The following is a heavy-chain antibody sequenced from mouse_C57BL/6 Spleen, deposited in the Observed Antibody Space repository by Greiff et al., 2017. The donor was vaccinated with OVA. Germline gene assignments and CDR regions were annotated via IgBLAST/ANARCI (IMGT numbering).Heavy chain of an antibody. V-gene: IGHV1-55*01. CDR1: GYTFTSYW. CDR3: ARLYYGSSSYAMDY. Sequence: QVQLQQPGAELVKPGASVKMSCKASGYTFTSYWITWVKQRPGQGLEWIGDIYPGSGSNNYNEKFKSKATLTVDTSSSTAYMQISSLTSEDSAVYDGARLYYGSSSYAMDYWGQGTSVTVSS. J-gene: IGHJ4*01. D-gene: IGHD1-1*01. CDR2: IYPGSGSN.